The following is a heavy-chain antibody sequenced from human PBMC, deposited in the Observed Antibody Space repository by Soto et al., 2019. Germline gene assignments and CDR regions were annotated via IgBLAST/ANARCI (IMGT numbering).Heavy chain of an antibody. V-gene: IGHV1-18*04. J-gene: IGHJ5*02. D-gene: IGHD3-22*01. CDR2: YNPSIVYG. Sequence: QVQLLQSGAEVKEPGASVKVSCKASGYTFHNYAISWVRQAPGQGLEWMGWYNPSIVYGQSAKNFQGRVSMTTDTPTNTAYMELKSLRSDDTATYYCARTSSDSYGWLDPWGQGTLVTVSS. CDR3: ARTSSDSYGWLDP. CDR1: GYTFHNYA.